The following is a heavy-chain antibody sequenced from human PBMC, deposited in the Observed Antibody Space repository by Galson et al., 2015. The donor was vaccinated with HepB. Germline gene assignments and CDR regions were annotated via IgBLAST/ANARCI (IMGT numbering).Heavy chain of an antibody. D-gene: IGHD3-10*01. CDR2: IYSSGST. Sequence: IRQPAGMGLEWIGRIYSSGSTNYNPSLKRRVTMSVDTSKNQFALKLSSVTAADTAVYYCARLSGHITMVRGSIPHHYYHYMDVWGRGTTVTVSS. V-gene: IGHV4-4*07. CDR3: ARLSGHITMVRGSIPHHYYHYMDV. J-gene: IGHJ6*03.